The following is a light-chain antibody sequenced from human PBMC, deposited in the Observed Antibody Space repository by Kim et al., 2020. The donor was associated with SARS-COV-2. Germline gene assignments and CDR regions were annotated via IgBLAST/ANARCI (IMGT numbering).Light chain of an antibody. V-gene: IGKV1-17*01. CDR3: LQHNSYPIT. J-gene: IGKJ5*01. CDR2: GAS. Sequence: ASVGDRVTITCRASQDIRNDLGWYQQNPGRAPKRLIYGASSLQSGVPSRFSGSGSGTEFTLTISSLQREDFATFFCLQHNSYPITFGQGTRLEIK. CDR1: QDIRND.